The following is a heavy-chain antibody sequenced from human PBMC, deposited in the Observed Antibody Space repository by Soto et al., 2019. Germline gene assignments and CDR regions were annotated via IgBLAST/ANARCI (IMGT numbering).Heavy chain of an antibody. D-gene: IGHD3-3*01. CDR3: AREEGVLGLEWWNNWFDP. V-gene: IGHV1-18*04. J-gene: IGHJ5*02. CDR1: GYTFTSYG. CDR2: ISAYNGNT. Sequence: QVQLVQSGAEVKKPGASVKVSCKASGYTFTSYGISWVRQAPGQGLEWMGWISAYNGNTNYAQKLQGRVTMTTDTSTSTAYMELSSLRSDDTAVYYCAREEGVLGLEWWNNWFDPWGQGTLFTVSS.